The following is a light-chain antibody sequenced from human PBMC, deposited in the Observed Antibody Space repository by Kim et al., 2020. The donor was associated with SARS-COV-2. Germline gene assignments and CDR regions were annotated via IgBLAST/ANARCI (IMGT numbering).Light chain of an antibody. CDR2: LAS. CDR3: QHYIRFPYT. CDR1: QPVGTW. J-gene: IGKJ2*01. V-gene: IGKV1-5*03. Sequence: SAAVGDRVTHTCRASQPVGTWLAWYQLKPGKAPKLLFYLASTLESGVPSRFRGSGSGTEFTLTIDSLQPDDLATYYCQHYIRFPYTFGQGTKLEI.